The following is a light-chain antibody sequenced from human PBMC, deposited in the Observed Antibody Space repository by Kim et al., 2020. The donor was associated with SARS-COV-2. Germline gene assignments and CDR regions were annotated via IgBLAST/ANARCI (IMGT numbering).Light chain of an antibody. CDR2: GKN. CDR1: SHRHYY. J-gene: IGLJ2*01. Sequence: LVQTGTITSQGDSHRHYYARGYQQNPGQAPVLVIYGKNNRPSGIPDRFSGSSSGNTASLTITGAQAEDEADYYCNSRDSSDNHVVFGGGTQLTVL. CDR3: NSRDSSDNHVV. V-gene: IGLV3-19*01.